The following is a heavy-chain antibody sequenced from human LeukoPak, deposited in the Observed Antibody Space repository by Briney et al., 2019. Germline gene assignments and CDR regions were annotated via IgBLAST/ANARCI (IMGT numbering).Heavy chain of an antibody. CDR1: GDSFSRSDSY. D-gene: IGHD3-22*01. Sequence: TSETLSLTCSVSGDSFSRSDSYWDWIRQPPGKGLDWIGTIYYSGRTYYSPSLKRRVTMSVDPSNNQFSLNLRSVTAADTALYYCARRRYYDGSGYLEWGQGTLLSVSS. J-gene: IGHJ1*01. CDR2: IYYSGRT. V-gene: IGHV4-39*01. CDR3: ARRRYYDGSGYLE.